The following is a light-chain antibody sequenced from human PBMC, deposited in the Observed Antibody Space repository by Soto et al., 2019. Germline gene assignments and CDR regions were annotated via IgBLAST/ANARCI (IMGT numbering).Light chain of an antibody. CDR3: QQYGSSPLT. Sequence: EIVLTQSPATLSLSPGERATLSCGASQSVSTNLAWYQQKPGLAPRLLIYDASSRAADIPDRFSGSGSGTDFTLTISRLEPEDFAVYYCQQYGSSPLTFGGGTKVEIK. V-gene: IGKV3D-20*01. J-gene: IGKJ4*01. CDR2: DAS. CDR1: QSVSTN.